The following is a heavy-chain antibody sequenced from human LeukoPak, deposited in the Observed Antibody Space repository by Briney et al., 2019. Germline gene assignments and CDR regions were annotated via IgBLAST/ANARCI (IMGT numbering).Heavy chain of an antibody. CDR3: ARRPRSGVRGVIRAFDI. J-gene: IGHJ3*02. CDR2: INHSGST. D-gene: IGHD3-10*01. V-gene: IGHV4-34*01. Sequence: SETLSLTCAVYGGSFSGYYWSWIRQPPGKGLEWIGEINHSGSTNYNPSLKSRVTISVDTSKNQFSLKLSSVTAADTAVYYCARRPRSGVRGVIRAFDIWGQGTMVTVSS. CDR1: GGSFSGYY.